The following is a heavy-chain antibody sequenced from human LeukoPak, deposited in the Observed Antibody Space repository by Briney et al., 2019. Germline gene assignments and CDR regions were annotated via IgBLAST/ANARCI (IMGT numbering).Heavy chain of an antibody. D-gene: IGHD5/OR15-5a*01. V-gene: IGHV3-20*04. Sequence: GRCLRLSCAASGFTFAEDGMSWGRQAAGKGLGWVSGINWNGGSTGYADSVTGRFTIPRDNAKNSLDLQMNSLRAEDTAVYYGARDSTFDYWGQGTLVTVSS. CDR3: ARDSTFDY. J-gene: IGHJ4*02. CDR1: GFTFAEDG. CDR2: INWNGGST.